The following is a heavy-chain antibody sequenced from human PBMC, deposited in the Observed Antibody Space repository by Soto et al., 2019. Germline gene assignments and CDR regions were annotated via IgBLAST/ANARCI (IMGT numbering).Heavy chain of an antibody. CDR3: ARDGVYLAAGYYGMDV. Sequence: QVQLVQSGAEVKKPGSSVKVSCKASGGTFSSYAISWVRQAPGQGLEWMGGIIPIFGTANYAQKFQGRVTITADESTSTAYMELSSLRSEDAAVYYCARDGVYLAAGYYGMDVWGQGTTVSVSS. CDR1: GGTFSSYA. D-gene: IGHD2-8*01. CDR2: IIPIFGTA. V-gene: IGHV1-69*01. J-gene: IGHJ6*02.